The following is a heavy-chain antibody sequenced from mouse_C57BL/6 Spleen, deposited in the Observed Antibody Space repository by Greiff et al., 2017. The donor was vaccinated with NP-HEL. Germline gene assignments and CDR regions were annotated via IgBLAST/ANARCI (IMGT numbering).Heavy chain of an antibody. CDR3: AREGDSSGYVDY. V-gene: IGHV1-55*01. CDR2: IYPGSGST. Sequence: QVHVKQPGAELVKPGASVKMSCKASGYTFTSYWITWVKQRPGQGLEWIGDIYPGSGSTNYNEKFKSKATLTVDTSSSTAYMQLSSLTSEDSAVYYCAREGDSSGYVDYWGQGTTLTVSS. J-gene: IGHJ2*01. D-gene: IGHD3-2*02. CDR1: GYTFTSYW.